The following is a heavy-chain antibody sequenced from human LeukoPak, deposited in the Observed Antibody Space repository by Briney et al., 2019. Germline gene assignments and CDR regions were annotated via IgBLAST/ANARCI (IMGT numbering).Heavy chain of an antibody. J-gene: IGHJ4*02. Sequence: ASVKVSCKASGYTYTGYYMHWVRQAPGQGLEWMGWINPNSGGTNYAQKFQGRVTMTRDTSISTAYMELSRLRSDDTAVYYCPKSYTSGWYSLDFDYWGQGTLVTVSS. V-gene: IGHV1-2*02. D-gene: IGHD6-19*01. CDR1: GYTYTGYY. CDR2: INPNSGGT. CDR3: PKSYTSGWYSLDFDY.